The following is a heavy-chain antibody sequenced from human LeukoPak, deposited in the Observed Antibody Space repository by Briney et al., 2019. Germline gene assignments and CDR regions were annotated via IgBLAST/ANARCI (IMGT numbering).Heavy chain of an antibody. CDR2: MNPNSGNT. CDR1: GYTFTSYD. J-gene: IGHJ1*01. Sequence: SVKVSCKASGYTFTSYDINWVRQATGQGLEWMGWMNPNSGNTGYAQKFQGRVTMTRNTSISTAYMELSSLRSEDTAVYYCARGPGGYDFWSGYYIACFQHWGQGTLVTVSS. V-gene: IGHV1-8*01. CDR3: ARGPGGYDFWSGYYIACFQH. D-gene: IGHD3-3*01.